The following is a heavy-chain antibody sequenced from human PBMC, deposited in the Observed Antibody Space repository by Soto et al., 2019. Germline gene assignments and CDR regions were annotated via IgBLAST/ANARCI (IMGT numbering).Heavy chain of an antibody. CDR2: LISLFGTP. CDR3: ATDEIGVMSSLGDSPY. V-gene: IGHV1-69*06. J-gene: IGHJ4*02. CDR1: GDIFSNLA. Sequence: QVQLVQSGAEVKKPGSSVKVSCQASGDIFSNLAFSWVRQAPGQGLEWLGGLISLFGTPNYAQKFQGRLTIMADTSTSPAYMELRSLRSEATAVYYCATDEIGVMSSLGDSPYWGQGTRVTVAS. D-gene: IGHD3-10*01.